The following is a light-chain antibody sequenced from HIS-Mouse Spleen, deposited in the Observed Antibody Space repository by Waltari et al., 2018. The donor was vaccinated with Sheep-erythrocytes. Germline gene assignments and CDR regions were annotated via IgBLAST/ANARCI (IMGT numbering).Light chain of an antibody. J-gene: IGLJ2*01. CDR2: KDS. CDR3: QSADSSGTSHVV. Sequence: SYELTQTPSVSVSPGQTARITCSGDALPKQYAYWYQQKPGQAPVLVIYKDSERPSGIPERFSGSSSGTTVTLTISGVQAEDEADYYCQSADSSGTSHVVFGGGTKLTVL. V-gene: IGLV3-25*03. CDR1: ALPKQY.